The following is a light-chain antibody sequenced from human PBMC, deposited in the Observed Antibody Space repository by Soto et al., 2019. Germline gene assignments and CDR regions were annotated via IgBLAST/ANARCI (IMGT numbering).Light chain of an antibody. CDR2: AAS. CDR3: QKYNDALRT. Sequence: DMQMTQAPSSLSASVGDRFTITCRASQGLRNKLAWYQQKQGKXSKXXIFAASTLQSGVPSRFSGSGSGTDLTITISRLKPEDVERDYCQKYNDALRTFGQGTKVDIK. CDR1: QGLRNK. V-gene: IGKV1-27*01. J-gene: IGKJ1*01.